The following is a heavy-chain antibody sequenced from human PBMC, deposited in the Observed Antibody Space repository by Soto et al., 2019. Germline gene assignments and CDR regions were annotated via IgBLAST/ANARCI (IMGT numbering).Heavy chain of an antibody. V-gene: IGHV4-59*01. D-gene: IGHD1-26*01. CDR2: IYYSGST. J-gene: IGHJ6*02. Sequence: SETLSLTCTVSGGSISSYYWSWIRQPPGKGLEWIGYIYYSGSTNYNPSLKSRVTISVDTSKNQFSLKLSSVTAADTAVYYCARDTGGWENYYYGMDVWDQGTTVTVSS. CDR3: ARDTGGWENYYYGMDV. CDR1: GGSISSYY.